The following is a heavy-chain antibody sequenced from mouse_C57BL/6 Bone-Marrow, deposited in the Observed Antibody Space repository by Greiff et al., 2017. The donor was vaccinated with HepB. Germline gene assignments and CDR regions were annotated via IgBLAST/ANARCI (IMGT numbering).Heavy chain of an antibody. D-gene: IGHD2-14*01. CDR3: ARAYYGYDRLAY. Sequence: QVQLQQPGAELVKPGASVKLSCKASGYTFTSYWMQWVKQRPGQGLEWIGEIDPSDSYTNYNQKFKGKATLTVDTSSSTAYRQLSSLTSEDSAVYYCARAYYGYDRLAYWGQGTLVTVSA. J-gene: IGHJ3*01. CDR2: IDPSDSYT. V-gene: IGHV1-50*01. CDR1: GYTFTSYW.